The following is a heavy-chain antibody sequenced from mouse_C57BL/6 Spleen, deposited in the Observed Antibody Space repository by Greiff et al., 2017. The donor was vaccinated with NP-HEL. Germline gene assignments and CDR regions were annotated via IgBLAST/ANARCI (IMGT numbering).Heavy chain of an antibody. J-gene: IGHJ4*01. CDR1: GFTFSNYW. V-gene: IGHV6-3*01. D-gene: IGHD4-1*01. Sequence: EVKVEESGGGLVQPGGSMKLSCVASGFTFSNYWMNWVRQSPETGLEWVAQIRLKSDNYATHYAESVKGRFTISRDDSKSSVYRQMNNLRAEDTGIYYCTDGNAMDYWGQGTSVTVSS. CDR3: TDGNAMDY. CDR2: IRLKSDNYAT.